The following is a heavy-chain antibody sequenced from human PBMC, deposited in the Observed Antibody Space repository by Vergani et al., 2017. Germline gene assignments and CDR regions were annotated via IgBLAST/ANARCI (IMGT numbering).Heavy chain of an antibody. CDR1: GFTFSSYG. D-gene: IGHD3-9*01. CDR3: AKAHYYDILTGXYKRGSGAEYYYYGMDV. CDR2: ISYDGSNK. Sequence: QVQLVESGGGVVQPGRSLRLSCAASGFTFSSYGMHWVRQAPGKGLEWVAVISYDGSNKYYADSVKGRFTISRDNSKNTLYLQMNSLRAEDTAVYYCAKAHYYDILTGXYKRGSGAEYYYYGMDVWGQGTTVTVSS. V-gene: IGHV3-30*18. J-gene: IGHJ6*02.